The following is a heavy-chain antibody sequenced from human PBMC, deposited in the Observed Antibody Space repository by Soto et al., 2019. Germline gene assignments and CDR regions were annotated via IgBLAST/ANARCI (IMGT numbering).Heavy chain of an antibody. CDR3: ARMPTGDY. CDR2: IYSGGST. Sequence: PGGSLRLSCAASGFTVISTYMSWVRQAPGKGLEWLSVIYSGGSTYHADSVKGRFTISRDNSKNTLYLQMNSLRAEDTAVYYCARMPTGDYWGQGTLVTVSS. CDR1: GFTVISTY. D-gene: IGHD1-1*01. V-gene: IGHV3-53*01. J-gene: IGHJ4*02.